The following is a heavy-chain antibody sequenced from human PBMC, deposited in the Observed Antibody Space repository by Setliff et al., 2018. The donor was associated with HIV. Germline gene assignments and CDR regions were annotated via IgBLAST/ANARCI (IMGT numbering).Heavy chain of an antibody. CDR1: GGSISSNKW. CDR3: ARAIFGIVYYHMDV. D-gene: IGHD3-3*01. Sequence: PSETLSLTCAVSGGSISSNKWWRWVRQPPGKGLEWIGEIYHSGSTKYNPSLKSRVTISVDKSKNQFSLNLTSVTAADTAVYYCARAIFGIVYYHMDVWGKGTTVTVSS. J-gene: IGHJ6*03. CDR2: IYHSGST. V-gene: IGHV4-4*02.